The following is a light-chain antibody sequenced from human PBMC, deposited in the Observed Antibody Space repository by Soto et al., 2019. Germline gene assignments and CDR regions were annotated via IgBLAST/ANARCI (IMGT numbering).Light chain of an antibody. CDR2: DAS. CDR1: QSVSSY. Sequence: EIVLTQSPATLSLSPGERATLSCRASQSVSSYLAWYQQKPGQAPRLLIYDASNRATRIPARFSGGGSGTDFTLPISSLEPEDFAVYYCKQRSNWPLTFGPGTNVDI. V-gene: IGKV3-11*01. J-gene: IGKJ3*01. CDR3: KQRSNWPLT.